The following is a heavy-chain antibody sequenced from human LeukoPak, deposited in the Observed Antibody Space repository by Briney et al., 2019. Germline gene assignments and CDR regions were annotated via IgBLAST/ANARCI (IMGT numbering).Heavy chain of an antibody. D-gene: IGHD1-26*01. CDR1: GFTFSSYA. J-gene: IGHJ3*02. V-gene: IGHV3-23*01. CDR3: ANFVGATPDAFDI. Sequence: GGSLRLSCATSGFTFSSYAMSWVRQAPGKGLEWVSAISGSGGSTYYADSVKGRFTISRDNSKNTLYLQMNSLRAEDTAVYYCANFVGATPDAFDIWGQGTMVTVSS. CDR2: ISGSGGST.